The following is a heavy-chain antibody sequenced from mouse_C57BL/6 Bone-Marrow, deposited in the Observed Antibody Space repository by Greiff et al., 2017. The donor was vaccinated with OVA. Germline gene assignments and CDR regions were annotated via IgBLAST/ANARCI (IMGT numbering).Heavy chain of an antibody. J-gene: IGHJ2*01. CDR1: GFTFSDYG. V-gene: IGHV5-17*01. CDR3: ARGRRDYFDY. CDR2: ISSGSSTF. Sequence: EVKLMESGGGLVKPGGSLKLSCAASGFTFSDYGMHWVRQAPEKGLAWVAYISSGSSTFYYADTVKGRFTISRDNAKNTLFLQMTSLRSEDTAMYYCARGRRDYFDYWGQGTTLTVSS. D-gene: IGHD1-2*01.